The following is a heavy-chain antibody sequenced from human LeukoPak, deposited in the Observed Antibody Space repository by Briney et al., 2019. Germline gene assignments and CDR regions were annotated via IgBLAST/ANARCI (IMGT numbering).Heavy chain of an antibody. J-gene: IGHJ6*03. D-gene: IGHD4-23*01. CDR2: IYTSGST. Sequence: SETLSLTCTVSGGSISSYYWSWIRQPPGKGLEWIGYIYTSGSTNYNPSLKSRVTISVDTSKNQFSLKLSSVTAADTAVYYCARRSNDYGGLNYYYYYYMDVWGKGTTVIVSS. V-gene: IGHV4-4*09. CDR1: GGSISSYY. CDR3: ARRSNDYGGLNYYYYYYMDV.